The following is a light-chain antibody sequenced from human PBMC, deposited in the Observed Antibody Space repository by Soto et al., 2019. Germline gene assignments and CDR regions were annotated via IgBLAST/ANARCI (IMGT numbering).Light chain of an antibody. V-gene: IGLV2-8*01. CDR3: SSYARNRDVL. CDR1: SSDIGGYSY. Sequence: QSALTQPASVSGSPGQSITISCTGTSSDIGGYSYVSWYQQHPGKAPKLMIYEVSKRPSGVPDRFSGSKSGNTASLTVSGLQAEDEADYYCSSYARNRDVLFGGGTQLTVL. CDR2: EVS. J-gene: IGLJ2*01.